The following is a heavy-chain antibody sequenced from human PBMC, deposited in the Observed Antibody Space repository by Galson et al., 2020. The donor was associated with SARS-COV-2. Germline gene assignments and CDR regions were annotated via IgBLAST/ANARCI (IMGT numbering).Heavy chain of an antibody. D-gene: IGHD3-10*01. CDR3: ARVGSMVQGAYDGFEI. CDR1: GFTFDDYG. CDR2: IHWRGDTT. V-gene: IGHV3-20*04. J-gene: IGHJ3*02. Sequence: GGSLRLSCAASGFTFDDYGMTWVRQAPGKGLEWVSGIHWRGDTTGYADSVKGRFTISRDNAKNFLYLQMNSLRAEDTALYYCARVGSMVQGAYDGFEIWGQGTLGTGSS.